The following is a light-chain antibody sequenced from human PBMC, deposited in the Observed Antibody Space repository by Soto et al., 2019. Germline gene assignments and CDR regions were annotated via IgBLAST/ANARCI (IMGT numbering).Light chain of an antibody. J-gene: IGKJ5*01. CDR1: QGISSY. CDR3: QKYSSVIT. CDR2: AAS. Sequence: DIQMTQSPSSLSASVGDRVTITCRARQGISSYLAWYQQKLGKVPKLLISAASTLQSGVPSRFSGSGSGTDFTLTISSLQPEDVATYYCQKYSSVITFGQGTRLEMK. V-gene: IGKV1-27*01.